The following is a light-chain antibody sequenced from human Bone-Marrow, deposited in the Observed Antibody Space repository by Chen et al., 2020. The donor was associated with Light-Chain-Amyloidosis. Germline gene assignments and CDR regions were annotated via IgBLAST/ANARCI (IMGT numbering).Light chain of an antibody. CDR1: SRDVGGYND. V-gene: IGLV2-11*01. CDR2: DVT. J-gene: IGLJ3*02. CDR3: CSFAGSYIIWV. Sequence: QSALTQPRSVSGSPGQSITISCTGTSRDVGGYNDVSSYQQHPGKAPRLIIYDVTKRPSGVPDRFSGAKSGNTASLTISGLQAEDEADYSCCSFAGSYIIWVFGEGTKLTVL.